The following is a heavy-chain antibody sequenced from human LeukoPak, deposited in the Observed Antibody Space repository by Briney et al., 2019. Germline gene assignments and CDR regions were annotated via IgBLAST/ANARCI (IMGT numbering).Heavy chain of an antibody. D-gene: IGHD2/OR15-2a*01. J-gene: IGHJ5*02. CDR1: GFTFSSYW. CDR3: ARSNYDSTTFYYHLDL. V-gene: IGHV3-74*01. Sequence: PGGSLRLSCAASGFTFSSYWMHWVRQAPGKGPVWVSRVDVHGQGTAYAYSVQGRFTISRDNAKNTLSLQMNSLSAEDTAVYYCARSNYDSTTFYYHLDLWGQGTLVTVSS. CDR2: VDVHGQGT.